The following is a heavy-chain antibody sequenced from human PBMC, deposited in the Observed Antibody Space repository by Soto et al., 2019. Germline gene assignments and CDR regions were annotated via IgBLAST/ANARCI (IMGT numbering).Heavy chain of an antibody. J-gene: IGHJ5*02. CDR3: ARIAPGSYYHHNNWFEP. D-gene: IGHD3-10*01. Sequence: SETLSLTCPFSFGSISSGDLCICVRPPPGKRLEWIGEVYHSGGANYNPSLKSRVTISVDKSKNQFSLKLTSVTAADTAVYYCARIAPGSYYHHNNWFEPWGQGTLVTVSS. V-gene: IGHV4-4*02. CDR2: VYHSGGA. CDR1: FGSISSGDL.